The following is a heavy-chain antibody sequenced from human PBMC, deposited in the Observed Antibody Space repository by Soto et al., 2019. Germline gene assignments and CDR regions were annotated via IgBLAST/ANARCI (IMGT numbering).Heavy chain of an antibody. Sequence: SETLSLTCTVSGGSISSGAYYWSWIRQHPGKGLEWIGYIYYSGSTYYNPSLKSRVTISVDTSKNQFSLKLSSVTTADTAVYYCARGADTAMASYYFDYWGQGTLVTVSS. CDR2: IYYSGST. V-gene: IGHV4-30-4*08. J-gene: IGHJ4*02. CDR3: ARGADTAMASYYFDY. D-gene: IGHD5-18*01. CDR1: GGSISSGAYY.